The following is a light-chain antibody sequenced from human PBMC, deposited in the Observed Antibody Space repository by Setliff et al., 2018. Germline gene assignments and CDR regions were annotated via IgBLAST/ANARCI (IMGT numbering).Light chain of an antibody. CDR1: RNDIGGYDY. CDR2: GVS. J-gene: IGLJ1*01. Sequence: QSALTQPASVSGSPGQSITISCTGTRNDIGGYDYVSWYQQHPGKAPKLLVYGVSDRPSGISNRFSGSKSGNTASLTISGLQAEDEADYYCCSYAGSYTSFYVFGTGTKV. V-gene: IGLV2-14*03. CDR3: CSYAGSYTSFYV.